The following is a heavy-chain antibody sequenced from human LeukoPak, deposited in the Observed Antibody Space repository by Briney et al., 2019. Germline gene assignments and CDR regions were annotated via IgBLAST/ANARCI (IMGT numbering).Heavy chain of an antibody. CDR1: GFTLSSYG. Sequence: GGSLRLSCAASGFTLSSYGMHWVRQAPGKGLEWVAVIWYDGSNKYYADSVKGRFTISRDNSKNTLYLQMNSLRAEDTAVYYCAKDQDYYDTSGYYYVGDFQHWGQGTLVTVSS. CDR2: IWYDGSNK. J-gene: IGHJ1*01. D-gene: IGHD3-22*01. CDR3: AKDQDYYDTSGYYYVGDFQH. V-gene: IGHV3-33*06.